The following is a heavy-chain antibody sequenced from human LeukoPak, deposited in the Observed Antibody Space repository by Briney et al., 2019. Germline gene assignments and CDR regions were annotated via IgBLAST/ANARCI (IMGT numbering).Heavy chain of an antibody. Sequence: PSQTLSLTCTVSGGSISSGSYYWSWIRQPAGKGLEWIGRIYTSGSTNYNPSLKSRVTISVDTSKNQFSLKLSSVTAADTAVYYCARSYYDFWSGYYPYYMDVWGKGTTVTVSS. CDR1: GGSISSGSYY. J-gene: IGHJ6*03. CDR2: IYTSGST. D-gene: IGHD3-3*01. CDR3: ARSYYDFWSGYYPYYMDV. V-gene: IGHV4-61*02.